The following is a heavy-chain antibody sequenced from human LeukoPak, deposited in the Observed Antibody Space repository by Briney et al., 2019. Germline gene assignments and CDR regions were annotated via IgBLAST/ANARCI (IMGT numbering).Heavy chain of an antibody. D-gene: IGHD2-21*02. Sequence: GGSLRLPCAASGFTFSSYSMNWVRQAPGKGLEWVSSISSSSSYIYYADSVKGRFTISRDNAKNSLYLQMNSLRAEDTAVYYCARDLGWLTAAFDYWGQGTLVTVSS. CDR2: ISSSSSYI. J-gene: IGHJ4*02. V-gene: IGHV3-21*01. CDR3: ARDLGWLTAAFDY. CDR1: GFTFSSYS.